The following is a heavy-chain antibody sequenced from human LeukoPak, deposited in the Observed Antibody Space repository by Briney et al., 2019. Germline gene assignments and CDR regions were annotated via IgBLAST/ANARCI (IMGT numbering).Heavy chain of an antibody. CDR2: ISYDGSNK. D-gene: IGHD3-22*01. V-gene: IGHV3-30-3*01. CDR3: AKETYYYDSSGYSRDAFDI. J-gene: IGHJ3*02. Sequence: PGRSLRLSCAASGFTFSSYAMHWVRQAPGKGLERVAVISYDGSNKYYADSVKGRFTISRDNSKNTLYLQMNSLRAEDTAVYYCAKETYYYDSSGYSRDAFDIWGQGTMVTVSS. CDR1: GFTFSSYA.